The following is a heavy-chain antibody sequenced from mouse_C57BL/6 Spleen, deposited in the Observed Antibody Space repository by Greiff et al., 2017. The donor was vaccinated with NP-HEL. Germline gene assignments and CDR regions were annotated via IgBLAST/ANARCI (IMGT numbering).Heavy chain of an antibody. D-gene: IGHD1-1*01. CDR1: GYSITSGYD. J-gene: IGHJ2*01. CDR2: ISYSGST. V-gene: IGHV3-1*01. Sequence: EVKLVESGPGMVKPSQSLSLTCTVTGYSITSGYDWHWIRHFPGNKLEWMGYISYSGSTNYNPSLKSRISITHDTSKNHFFLKLNSVTTEDTATYYCARGDYYGSIFDYWGQGTTLTVSS. CDR3: ARGDYYGSIFDY.